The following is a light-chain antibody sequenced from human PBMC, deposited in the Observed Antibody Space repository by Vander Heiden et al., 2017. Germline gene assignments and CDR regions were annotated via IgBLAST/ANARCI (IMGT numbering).Light chain of an antibody. V-gene: IGKV1-39*01. CDR3: QQSDSTPFT. CDR1: QSISSY. Sequence: FHMTHSPSSLSASVGDRVTITCRASQSISSYLNWYQQKPGKAPKLLIYAASSLQSGVPSRFSGSGSGTDFTLTISRLQPEDFATYYCQQSDSTPFTFGHGTKVDIK. CDR2: AAS. J-gene: IGKJ3*01.